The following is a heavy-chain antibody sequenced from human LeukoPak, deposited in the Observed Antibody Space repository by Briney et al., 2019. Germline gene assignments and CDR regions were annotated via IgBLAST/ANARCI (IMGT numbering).Heavy chain of an antibody. CDR1: GGSISSGGYY. Sequence: SETLSLTCTVSGGSISSGGYYWSWIRQPPGKGLEWIGEINHSGSTNYNPSLKSRVTISVDTSKNQFSLKLSSVTAADTAVYYCARGADSYGPARFDYWGQGTLVTVSS. D-gene: IGHD5-18*01. J-gene: IGHJ4*02. CDR3: ARGADSYGPARFDY. CDR2: INHSGST. V-gene: IGHV4-39*07.